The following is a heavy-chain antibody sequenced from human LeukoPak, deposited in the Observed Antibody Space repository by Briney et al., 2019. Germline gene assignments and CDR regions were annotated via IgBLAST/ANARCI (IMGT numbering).Heavy chain of an antibody. D-gene: IGHD3-10*01. CDR1: GFTFSSYG. CDR2: VSYEGSTQ. J-gene: IGHJ5*02. V-gene: IGHV3-30*18. Sequence: GRSLRLSCTPSGFTFSSYGMHWVRQAPGKGLEWVAVVSYEGSTQYYADSVKGRFTISRDNSKNTLYLQMNSLRVEDTAVYYCTKEGLGSGTFSAWFGPWGQGTLVTVSS. CDR3: TKEGLGSGTFSAWFGP.